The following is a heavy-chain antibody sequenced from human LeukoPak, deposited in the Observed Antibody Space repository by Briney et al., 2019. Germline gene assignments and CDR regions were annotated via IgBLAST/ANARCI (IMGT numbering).Heavy chain of an antibody. CDR1: GFTFDDYG. V-gene: IGHV3-20*04. J-gene: IGHJ3*02. CDR3: ATPRGSGWPKTDAFDI. CDR2: INWNGGST. Sequence: GGSLRLSCAASGFTFDDYGMSWVRQAPGKGLEWVSGINWNGGSTGYADSVKGRFTISRDNAKNSLYLQMNSLRAEDTALYYCATPRGSGWPKTDAFDIWGQGTMVTVSS. D-gene: IGHD6-19*01.